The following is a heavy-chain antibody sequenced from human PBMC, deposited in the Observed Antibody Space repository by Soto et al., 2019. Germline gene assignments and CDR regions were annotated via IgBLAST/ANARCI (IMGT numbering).Heavy chain of an antibody. CDR1: GFTFSSYW. D-gene: IGHD3-16*02. CDR3: ARVCYDYIWGSYRCFDY. Sequence: GGSLRLSCAASGFTFSSYWMSWVRQAPGKGLEWVANIKQDGSEKYYVDSVKGRFTISRDNAKNSLYLQMNSLRAEDTAVYYCARVCYDYIWGSYRCFDYWGQGTLVTVSS. CDR2: IKQDGSEK. J-gene: IGHJ4*02. V-gene: IGHV3-7*01.